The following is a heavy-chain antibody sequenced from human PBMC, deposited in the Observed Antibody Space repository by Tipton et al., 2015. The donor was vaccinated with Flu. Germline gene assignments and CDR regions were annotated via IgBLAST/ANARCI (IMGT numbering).Heavy chain of an antibody. CDR1: GFTFSSYW. J-gene: IGHJ4*02. Sequence: SLRLSCAASGFTFSSYWMSWVRQAPGKGLEWVANIKEDGSEKNYVDSVKGRFTISRDNAKNSLYLQMNSLRAEDTAVFYCAKSGGFDSWNQGALVIVSS. CDR3: AKSGGFDS. D-gene: IGHD1-26*01. CDR2: IKEDGSEK. V-gene: IGHV3-7*01.